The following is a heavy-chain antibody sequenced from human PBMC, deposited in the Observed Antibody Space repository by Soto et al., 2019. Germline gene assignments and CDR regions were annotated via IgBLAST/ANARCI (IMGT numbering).Heavy chain of an antibody. V-gene: IGHV1-69*12. D-gene: IGHD5-18*01. J-gene: IGHJ3*02. CDR2: IIPIFGTA. CDR3: ASSVDTAMVGQALDI. CDR1: GGTFSSYA. Sequence: QVQLVQSGAEVKKPGSSVKVSCKASGGTFSSYAISWVRQAPGQGLEWMGGIIPIFGTANYAQKFQGRVTIXXDXSRXTAYMELSSLRSEDTAVYYCASSVDTAMVGQALDIWGQGTMVTVSS.